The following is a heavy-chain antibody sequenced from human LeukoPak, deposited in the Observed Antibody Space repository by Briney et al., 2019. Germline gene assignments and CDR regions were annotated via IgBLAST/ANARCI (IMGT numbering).Heavy chain of an antibody. D-gene: IGHD2-21*01. CDR3: ARHSGIVVVPHDAFDI. CDR1: EYSFTSYW. J-gene: IGHJ3*02. CDR2: IDPSDSYT. Sequence: GESLKISCKGSEYSFTSYWISWVRQLPGKGLEWMGTIDPSDSYTYYSPSFQGHVTISADNSISTAYLQWSRLKASDTAMYYCARHSGIVVVPHDAFDIWGQGTMVTVSS. V-gene: IGHV5-10-1*01.